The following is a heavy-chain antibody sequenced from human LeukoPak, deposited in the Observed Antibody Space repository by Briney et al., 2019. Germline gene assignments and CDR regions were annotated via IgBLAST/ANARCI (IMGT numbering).Heavy chain of an antibody. CDR1: GFTFSGYW. CDR2: INPDGSII. J-gene: IGHJ4*02. CDR3: AXXXRXXXXY. V-gene: IGHV3-74*01. Sequence: GGSLRLSCVASGFTFSGYWMHWVRQAPGKGLVWFSRINPDGSIINYADSVKGRFTISRDNAKNTQYPQMNKLRAEDTAVYYCAXXXRXXXXYXGQGTLVTVSS.